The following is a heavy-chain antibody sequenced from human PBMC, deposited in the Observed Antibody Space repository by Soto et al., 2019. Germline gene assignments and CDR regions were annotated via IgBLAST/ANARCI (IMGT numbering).Heavy chain of an antibody. CDR1: GGSISSYY. J-gene: IGHJ3*02. CDR3: ARVIIFSGDDAFDI. V-gene: IGHV4-4*07. CDR2: IYTSGST. Sequence: SETLSLTCTVSGGSISSYYWSWIRQPAGKGLEWIGRIYTSGSTNYNPSLKSRVTMSVDTSKNQFSLKLSSVTAADTAVYYCARVIIFSGDDAFDIWGQGTMVTVSS. D-gene: IGHD2-15*01.